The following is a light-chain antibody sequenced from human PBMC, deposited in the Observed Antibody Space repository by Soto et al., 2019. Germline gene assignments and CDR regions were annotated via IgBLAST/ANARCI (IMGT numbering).Light chain of an antibody. CDR1: SSDVGGYNY. Sequence: QSALTQPASVSGSPGQSITISCTRTSSDVGGYNYVSWYQQHPGKAPKLMIYDVSNRPSGVSNRFSGSKSGNTASLTISGLQAEDEADYYCSSYTSSSTLGYVFGTGTKVTVL. CDR2: DVS. V-gene: IGLV2-14*01. CDR3: SSYTSSSTLGYV. J-gene: IGLJ1*01.